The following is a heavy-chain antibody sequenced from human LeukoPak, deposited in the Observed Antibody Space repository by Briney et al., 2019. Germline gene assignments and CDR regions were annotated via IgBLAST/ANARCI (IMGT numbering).Heavy chain of an antibody. CDR2: ITRDGSST. CDR3: ARDPGYESWSPFWGGMDV. Sequence: GGSLRLSCAASGFTFSSSWMHWVRQAPGKGLVWVSRITRDGSSTTYADSVKGRFTSSRDNAKNTLYLQMDSLRDDDTAVYYCARDPGYESWSPFWGGMDVWGNGTTVIVSS. D-gene: IGHD3-16*01. J-gene: IGHJ6*04. CDR1: GFTFSSSW. V-gene: IGHV3-74*01.